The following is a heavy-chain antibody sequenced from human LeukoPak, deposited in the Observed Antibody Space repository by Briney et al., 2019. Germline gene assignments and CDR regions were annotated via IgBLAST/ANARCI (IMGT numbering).Heavy chain of an antibody. V-gene: IGHV1-2*02. J-gene: IGHJ4*02. CDR3: ARSNMIVVAPFDY. CDR1: GYTFTGYY. D-gene: IGHD3-22*01. Sequence: ASVKVSCKASGYTFTGYYMHWVRQAPGQGLEWMGCINPNSGGTNYAQKFQGRVTMTRDTSISTAYMELSRLRSDDTAVYYCARSNMIVVAPFDYWGQGTLVTVSS. CDR2: INPNSGGT.